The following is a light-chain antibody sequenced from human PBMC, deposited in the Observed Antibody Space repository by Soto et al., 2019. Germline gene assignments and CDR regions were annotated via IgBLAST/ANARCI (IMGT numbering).Light chain of an antibody. CDR3: SSYGGPNNSNYV. CDR2: EVN. Sequence: QSVLTQPPSASGSPGQSVTISCTGTSSDVGAYNYVSWYQQHPGKAPKLMISEVNNRPSGVPDRFSGSKSGNTASLTVSGLQPEDEADYYCSSYGGPNNSNYVFGTGTKVTVL. J-gene: IGLJ1*01. CDR1: SSDVGAYNY. V-gene: IGLV2-8*01.